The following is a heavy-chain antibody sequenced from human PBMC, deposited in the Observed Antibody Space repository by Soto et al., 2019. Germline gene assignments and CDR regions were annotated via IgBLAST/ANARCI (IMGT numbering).Heavy chain of an antibody. Sequence: KQSQTLSLTCAISGDSVSSNSAASNWIRQSPSRGLEWLGRTYYRSKWYNDYAVSVKSRITINPDTSKNQFSLQLNSVTPEDTAVYYCARDPGSSSRAKSANWFDPWGQGTLVTVSS. CDR3: ARDPGSSSRAKSANWFDP. D-gene: IGHD6-6*01. J-gene: IGHJ5*02. CDR1: GDSVSSNSAA. V-gene: IGHV6-1*01. CDR2: TYYRSKWYN.